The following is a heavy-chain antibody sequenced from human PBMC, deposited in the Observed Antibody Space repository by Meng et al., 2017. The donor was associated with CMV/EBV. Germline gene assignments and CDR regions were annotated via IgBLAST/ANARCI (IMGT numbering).Heavy chain of an antibody. CDR2: IKSKTDGGTT. J-gene: IGHJ5*02. Sequence: GESLKISCAASGFTFSNAWMSWVRQAPGKGLEWVGRIKSKTDGGTTDYAAPVKGRFTISRDNSKNTLYLQMNSLRAEDTAVYYCAKDFISVGNWNDGWFDPWGQGTLVTVSS. D-gene: IGHD1-20*01. CDR1: GFTFSNAW. CDR3: AKDFISVGNWNDGWFDP. V-gene: IGHV3-15*01.